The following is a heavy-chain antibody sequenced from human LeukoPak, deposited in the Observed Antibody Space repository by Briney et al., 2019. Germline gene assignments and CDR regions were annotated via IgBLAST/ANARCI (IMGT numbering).Heavy chain of an antibody. CDR1: GFTVSSNY. D-gene: IGHD3-16*02. Sequence: PGGSLRLSCAASGFTVSSNYMSWVRQAPGKGLEWVSVIYSGGSTYYADSVKGSFTLSRDNSKNTLYLQMNSLRAEDTAVYYCASRMITFGGVIVTDYWGQGTLVTVSS. V-gene: IGHV3-66*01. CDR2: IYSGGST. J-gene: IGHJ4*02. CDR3: ASRMITFGGVIVTDY.